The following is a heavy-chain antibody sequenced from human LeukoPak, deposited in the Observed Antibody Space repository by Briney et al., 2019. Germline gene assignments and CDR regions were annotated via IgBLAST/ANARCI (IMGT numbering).Heavy chain of an antibody. J-gene: IGHJ4*02. V-gene: IGHV3-30*03. CDR2: ISYDGSNK. D-gene: IGHD4-17*01. Sequence: GGSLRLSCAASGFTFSSYSMNWVRQAPGKGLEWVAVISYDGSNKYYADSVKGRFTISRDNSKNTLYLQMNSLRAEDTAVYYCARAVQPYGDYPHDYWGQGTLVTVSS. CDR1: GFTFSSYS. CDR3: ARAVQPYGDYPHDY.